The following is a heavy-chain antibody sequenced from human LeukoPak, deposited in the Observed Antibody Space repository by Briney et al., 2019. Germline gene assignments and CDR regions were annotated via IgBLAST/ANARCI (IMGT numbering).Heavy chain of an antibody. CDR3: ARGGERYCSSTSCSLDY. D-gene: IGHD2-2*01. CDR2: IYTSGST. V-gene: IGHV4-61*02. Sequence: SETLSLTCTVSGGSISSGSYYGSWIRQPGGKGVERIGRIYTSGSTNYNPSLKSRVTISVDTSKNQFSLKLSSVTAADTAVYYCARGGERYCSSTSCSLDYWGQGTLVTVSS. J-gene: IGHJ4*02. CDR1: GGSISSGSYY.